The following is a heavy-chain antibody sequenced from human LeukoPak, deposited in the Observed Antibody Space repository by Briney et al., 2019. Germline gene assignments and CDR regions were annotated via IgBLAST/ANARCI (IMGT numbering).Heavy chain of an antibody. Sequence: GGSLTLSCTASGFTFDDYAKHWGRHAPAKGLEWVSGSCWYCGSIGYADSVMGRFTISRVNAKNSLYLQMLSLMTAATALYYCAKDIAVAGMTFWYFVLWGRGTLVTVSS. V-gene: IGHV3-9*01. CDR2: SCWYCGSI. CDR1: GFTFDDYA. J-gene: IGHJ2*01. CDR3: AKDIAVAGMTFWYFVL. D-gene: IGHD6-19*01.